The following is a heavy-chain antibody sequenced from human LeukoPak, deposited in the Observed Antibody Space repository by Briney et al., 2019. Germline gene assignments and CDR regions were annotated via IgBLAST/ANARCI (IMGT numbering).Heavy chain of an antibody. CDR2: ISWDGGST. CDR1: GFTFDDYA. J-gene: IGHJ4*02. Sequence: GGSLRLSCAASGFTFDDYAMHWVRQAPGKGLEWVSLISWDGGSTYYADSVKGRFTISRDNSKNSLYLQMNSLRAEDTALYYCAKSPTTTLDSSGYYDYWGQGTLVTVSS. V-gene: IGHV3-43D*04. CDR3: AKSPTTTLDSSGYYDY. D-gene: IGHD3-22*01.